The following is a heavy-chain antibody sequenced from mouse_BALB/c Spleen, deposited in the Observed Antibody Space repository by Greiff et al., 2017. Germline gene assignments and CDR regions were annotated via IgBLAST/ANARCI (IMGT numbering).Heavy chain of an antibody. CDR1: GFTFSSFG. J-gene: IGHJ2*01. CDR3: ARNEARGFDY. V-gene: IGHV5-17*02. Sequence: EVQLVESGGGLVQPGGSRKLSCAASGFTFSSFGMHWVRQAPEKGLEWVAYISSGSSTIYYADTVKGRFTISRDNPKNTLFLQMTSLRSEDTAMYYCARNEARGFDYWGQGTTLTVSS. CDR2: ISSGSSTI.